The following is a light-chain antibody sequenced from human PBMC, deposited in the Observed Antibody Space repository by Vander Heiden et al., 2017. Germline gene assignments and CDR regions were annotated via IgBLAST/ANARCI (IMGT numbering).Light chain of an antibody. Sequence: DIVMTQSPDSLAVSLGERATINCKSSQSVLYSSNNKNYLAWYQQRPGQPPKLLFYWASTRESGVPDRFSGSGSGTDFTLTISSLQAEDGAVYYCQQDSTTPVTFGPGTKVGIK. CDR2: WAS. CDR1: QSVLYSSNNKNY. V-gene: IGKV4-1*01. CDR3: QQDSTTPVT. J-gene: IGKJ3*01.